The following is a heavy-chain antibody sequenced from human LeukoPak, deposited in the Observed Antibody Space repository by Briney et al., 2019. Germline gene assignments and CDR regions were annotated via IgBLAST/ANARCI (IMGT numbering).Heavy chain of an antibody. CDR3: ARVGHLDV. J-gene: IGHJ6*04. CDR2: ISSSGSVI. V-gene: IGHV3-48*03. CDR1: GSTFSSYE. Sequence: GGSLRLSCAASGSTFSSYEMNWVRQAPGKGLDWVSHISSSGSVIYYADSVKGRFTISRDNAKNSLYLQMNSLRPEDTAVYYCARVGHLDVWGKGTTVTVSS.